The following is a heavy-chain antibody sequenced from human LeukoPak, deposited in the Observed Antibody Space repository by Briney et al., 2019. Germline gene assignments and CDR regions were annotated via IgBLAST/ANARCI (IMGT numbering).Heavy chain of an antibody. J-gene: IGHJ6*02. V-gene: IGHV4-34*01. D-gene: IGHD3-10*01. CDR3: SRRRTGNTIVVYPNYYYYYGMDV. CDR2: ISHSGST. CDR1: GGFFSCYY. Sequence: SETLPLTCAVCGGFFSCYYWSWLRQPPGKGLEWIGEISHSGSTNYNPSLKSRVTISIDTSKNQFSLKLSSVTAADTAVYYGSRRRTGNTIVVYPNYYYYYGMDVWGQGTTVTVSS.